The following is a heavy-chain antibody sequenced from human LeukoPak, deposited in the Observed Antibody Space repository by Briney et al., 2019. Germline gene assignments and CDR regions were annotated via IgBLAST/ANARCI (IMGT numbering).Heavy chain of an antibody. V-gene: IGHV1-2*02. CDR3: ARSSSWYPNFQH. CDR2: INPNSGGT. CDR1: GYTFTGYY. J-gene: IGHJ1*01. Sequence: ASVKVSCKASGYTFTGYYMHWVRQAPGQGLEWMGWINPNSGGTNYAQKFQGRVTMTRDTSISTAYMELSRLRSDDTAVYYCARSSSWYPNFQHWGQGTLVTVSS. D-gene: IGHD6-13*01.